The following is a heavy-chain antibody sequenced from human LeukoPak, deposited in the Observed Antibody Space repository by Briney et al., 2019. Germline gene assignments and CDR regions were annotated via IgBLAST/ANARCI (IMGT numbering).Heavy chain of an antibody. CDR3: ARDPDYYDSSGYSDY. J-gene: IGHJ4*02. Sequence: PGRSLRLSCAASGFTFSRYGMHWLRQAPGKGREWVAVIWYDGSNKYYADSVKGRFTISRDNSKNTLYLQMNSLRAEDTAVYYCARDPDYYDSSGYSDYWGQGTLVTVSS. D-gene: IGHD3-22*01. V-gene: IGHV3-33*01. CDR1: GFTFSRYG. CDR2: IWYDGSNK.